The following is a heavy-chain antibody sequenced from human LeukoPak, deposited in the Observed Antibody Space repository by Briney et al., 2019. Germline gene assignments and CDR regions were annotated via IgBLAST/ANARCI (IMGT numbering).Heavy chain of an antibody. CDR2: ISYDGSNK. D-gene: IGHD2-2*01. V-gene: IGHV3-30-3*01. CDR3: ARDSIPIGYCSSTSCYRGAFDI. CDR1: GFTFSSYA. Sequence: PGRSLRLSCAAAGFTFSSYAMHWVRQAPGKGLEWVAVISYDGSNKYYAYSVKGRFTISRDNSKNTLYLQMNSLRADDTAVYYCARDSIPIGYCSSTSCYRGAFDIWGQGTMVTVSS. J-gene: IGHJ3*02.